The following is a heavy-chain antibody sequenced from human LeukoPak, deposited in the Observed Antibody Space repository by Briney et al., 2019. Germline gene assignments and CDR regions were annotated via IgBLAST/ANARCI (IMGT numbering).Heavy chain of an antibody. Sequence: ASVKVSCKASGGTFSSYSISWVRQAPGQGLEWMGGITGTANYAQKFQGRVTITADESTSTAYMELSSLRSEDTAVYYCARKARYFDWLSEPYDYWGQGTLVTVSS. J-gene: IGHJ4*02. CDR3: ARKARYFDWLSEPYDY. D-gene: IGHD3-9*01. CDR1: GGTFSSYS. V-gene: IGHV1-69*01. CDR2: ITGTA.